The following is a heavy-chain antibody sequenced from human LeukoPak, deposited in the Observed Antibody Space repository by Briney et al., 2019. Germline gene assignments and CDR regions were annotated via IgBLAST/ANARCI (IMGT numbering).Heavy chain of an antibody. CDR1: GFSLRTSGVG. V-gene: IGHV2-5*02. J-gene: IGHJ5*01. CDR3: AHRRGASTTVTSPFDS. Sequence: KESGPTLVKPTQTLTLTCTFSGFSLRTSGVGVGWIRQPPGKALEWVALIYWDGDERYSPSLKSRLTITKDTSKNQVVLTMTNMDPADTATYYCAHRRGASTTVTSPFDSWGQGTLVTVSS. D-gene: IGHD4-17*01. CDR2: IYWDGDE.